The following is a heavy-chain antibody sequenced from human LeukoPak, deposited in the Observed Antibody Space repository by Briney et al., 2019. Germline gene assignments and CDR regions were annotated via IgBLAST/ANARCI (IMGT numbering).Heavy chain of an antibody. CDR1: GRSISSYY. CDR3: ARENSGSYREFDY. CDR2: TYTSGST. V-gene: IGHV4-4*07. Sequence: SETLSLTCTVSGRSISSYYWSWIRQPAGKGLEWIGRTYTSGSTNYNASVKSRVSMSVDTSKNQFSLKLSSVTPADTAVFYCARENSGSYREFDYWGQGTLVTVSS. D-gene: IGHD1-26*01. J-gene: IGHJ4*02.